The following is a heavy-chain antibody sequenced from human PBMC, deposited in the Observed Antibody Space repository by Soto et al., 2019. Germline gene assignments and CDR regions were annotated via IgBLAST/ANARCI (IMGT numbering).Heavy chain of an antibody. CDR3: VRDVRGWYGY. J-gene: IGHJ4*02. Sequence: EVQLVDSGGGLVQPGGSLRLSCATSGFTFSTFWMTWVRQTPWKGLEWVANIRQDGGEKYYVDSVSGRFTISRDNAHNSLYLQMYCLGAEDTATYYCVRDVRGWYGYWGQGTLVTVSS. CDR2: IRQDGGEK. CDR1: GFTFSTFW. V-gene: IGHV3-7*05. D-gene: IGHD6-19*01.